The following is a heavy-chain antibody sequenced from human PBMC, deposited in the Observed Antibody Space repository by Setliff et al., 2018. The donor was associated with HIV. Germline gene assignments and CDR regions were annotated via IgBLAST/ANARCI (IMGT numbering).Heavy chain of an antibody. V-gene: IGHV1-69*13. CDR1: GGTFSSYA. D-gene: IGHD1-26*01. CDR3: ARTWYSGALYYYYYMDV. CDR2: IIPIFGTA. J-gene: IGHJ6*03. Sequence: ASVKVSCKASGGTFSSYAISWVRQAPGQGLEWMGGIIPIFGTANYAQKFQGRVTITADESTSTAYMELSSLRSEDTAVYYCARTWYSGALYYYYYMDVWGKGTTVTVSS.